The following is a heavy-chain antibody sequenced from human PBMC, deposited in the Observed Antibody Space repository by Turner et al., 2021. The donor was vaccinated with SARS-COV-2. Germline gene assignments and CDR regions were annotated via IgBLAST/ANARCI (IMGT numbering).Heavy chain of an antibody. CDR3: ARVYSSSWEYYFDY. V-gene: IGHV1-2*02. CDR2: INPNSGDT. D-gene: IGHD6-13*01. CDR1: GYTFTGYY. J-gene: IGHJ4*02. Sequence: QVQLVQSGAEVKKPGASVTVSCKASGYTFTGYYMHWVRQAPGQGLEWMGWINPNSGDTNYAQKFQGRVTMTRDTSISTAYMELSRLKSDDTAVYYCARVYSSSWEYYFDYWGQGTLVTVSS.